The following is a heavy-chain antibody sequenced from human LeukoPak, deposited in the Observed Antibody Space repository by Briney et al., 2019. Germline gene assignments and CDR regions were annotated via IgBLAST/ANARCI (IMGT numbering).Heavy chain of an antibody. Sequence: SQTLSLTCAVSGGSISSGSYSWSWLRQPPGRGLEWIGYIYPRGSTYYNPSLKSRVILSLDKSASQFSLNLSSVTAADTAVYYCARFSPRAMGNYLDFWGQGTLVTVSS. J-gene: IGHJ4*02. CDR1: GGSISSGSYS. D-gene: IGHD7-27*01. V-gene: IGHV4-30-2*01. CDR3: ARFSPRAMGNYLDF. CDR2: IYPRGST.